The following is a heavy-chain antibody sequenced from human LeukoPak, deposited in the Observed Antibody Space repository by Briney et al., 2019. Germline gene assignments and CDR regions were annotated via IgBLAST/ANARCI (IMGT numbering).Heavy chain of an antibody. CDR3: ARDSYHYYDSSGYGYYGMDV. D-gene: IGHD3-22*01. CDR2: IYTSGST. Sequence: SETLSLTCTVSGGSISSGSYYWSWIRQPAGKGLEWIGRIYTSGSTNYNPSLKSRVTISVDTSKNQFSLKLSSVTAADTAVYYCARDSYHYYDSSGYGYYGMDVWGKGTTVIVST. J-gene: IGHJ6*04. CDR1: GGSISSGSYY. V-gene: IGHV4-61*02.